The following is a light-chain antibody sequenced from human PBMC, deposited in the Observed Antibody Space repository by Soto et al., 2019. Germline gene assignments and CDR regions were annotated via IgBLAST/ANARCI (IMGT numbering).Light chain of an antibody. Sequence: EIVLTQSPGTLSLSPGERATLSCRASQSVSNNYLAWYQQKPGQAPRLLIYDASHRATGIPARFSGSGSGTEFTLTISSLQSEDFAVYFCQQYNYWPITFGQGTRLEIK. V-gene: IGKV3D-15*01. J-gene: IGKJ5*01. CDR3: QQYNYWPIT. CDR1: QSVSNN. CDR2: DAS.